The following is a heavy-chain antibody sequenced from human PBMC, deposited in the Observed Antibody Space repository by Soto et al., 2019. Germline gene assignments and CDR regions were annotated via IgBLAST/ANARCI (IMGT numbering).Heavy chain of an antibody. CDR2: IYPGDSDT. D-gene: IGHD6-13*01. CDR3: ARTLIAPYYYYGMDV. V-gene: IGHV5-51*01. CDR1: GYSFTSYW. Sequence: GESLKISCKGSGYSFTSYWIGWVRQMPGKGLEWMGIIYPGDSDTRYSPSFQGQVTISADKSISTAYLQWSSLKASDTAMYYCARTLIAPYYYYGMDVWGQGTKVTGSS. J-gene: IGHJ6*02.